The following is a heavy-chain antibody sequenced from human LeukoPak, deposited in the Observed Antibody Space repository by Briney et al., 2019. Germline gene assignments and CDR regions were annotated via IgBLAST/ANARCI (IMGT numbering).Heavy chain of an antibody. J-gene: IGHJ5*02. CDR3: ARDPYGSGSYLSGGFDP. D-gene: IGHD3-10*01. V-gene: IGHV3-48*03. CDR1: GFTFSNYE. Sequence: GGSLRLSCAASGFTFSNYEMNWVRQAPGKGLEWVSYITGSGDTIYYAASVKGRFTISRDNSKNTLYLQMNSLRAEDTAVYYCARDPYGSGSYLSGGFDPWGQGTLVTVSS. CDR2: ITGSGDTI.